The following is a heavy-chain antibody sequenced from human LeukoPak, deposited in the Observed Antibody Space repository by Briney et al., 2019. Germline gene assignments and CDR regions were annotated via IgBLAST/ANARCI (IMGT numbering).Heavy chain of an antibody. CDR3: TTEYYYDSSGYYLDLDY. J-gene: IGHJ4*02. Sequence: GGSLRLSCAASGFTFSNAWMSWVRQAPGKGLEWVGRIKSKTDGGTTDYAAPVKGRFTISRDDSKNTLYLQMNSLKTEDTAAYYCTTEYYYDSSGYYLDLDYWGQGTLVTVSS. CDR2: IKSKTDGGTT. CDR1: GFTFSNAW. D-gene: IGHD3-22*01. V-gene: IGHV3-15*01.